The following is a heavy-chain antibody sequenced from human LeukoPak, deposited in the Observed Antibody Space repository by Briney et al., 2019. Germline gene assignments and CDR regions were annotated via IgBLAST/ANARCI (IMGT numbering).Heavy chain of an antibody. Sequence: GASLRLSCAASGFTFSSYAMSWVRQAPGKGLEWVSYISGSGGSKYYADSVKGRFTISRDNSKNTLYLQMNSLRAEDTAVYYCAKTSKEVVLGDAFDIWGQGTMVTVSS. D-gene: IGHD4/OR15-4a*01. CDR3: AKTSKEVVLGDAFDI. V-gene: IGHV3-23*01. CDR1: GFTFSSYA. J-gene: IGHJ3*02. CDR2: ISGSGGSK.